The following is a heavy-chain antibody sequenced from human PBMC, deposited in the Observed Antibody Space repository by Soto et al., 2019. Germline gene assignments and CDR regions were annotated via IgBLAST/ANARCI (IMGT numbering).Heavy chain of an antibody. Sequence: QVQLVESGGGVVQPGRSLRLSCAASGFTFSSYGMHWVRQAPGKGLEWVAVISYDGSNKYYADSVKGRFTISRDNSKNTLYLQMNSLTAEDTAAYYCAKASLRVGGTSYWGQGTLVTVSS. V-gene: IGHV3-30*18. CDR3: AKASLRVGGTSY. D-gene: IGHD1-26*01. CDR1: GFTFSSYG. CDR2: ISYDGSNK. J-gene: IGHJ4*02.